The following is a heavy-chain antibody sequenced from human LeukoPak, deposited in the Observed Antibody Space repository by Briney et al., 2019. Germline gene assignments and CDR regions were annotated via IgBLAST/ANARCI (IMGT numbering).Heavy chain of an antibody. CDR2: ISAYNGNT. Sequence: GASVKVSCKASGYTFTSYGISWVRQAPGQGLEWMGWISAYNGNTNYAQKLQGRVTITADKSTSTAYMELSSLRSEDTAVYYCATQQEMATLNFDYWGQGTLVTVSS. CDR3: ATQQEMATLNFDY. CDR1: GYTFTSYG. D-gene: IGHD5-24*01. J-gene: IGHJ4*02. V-gene: IGHV1-18*01.